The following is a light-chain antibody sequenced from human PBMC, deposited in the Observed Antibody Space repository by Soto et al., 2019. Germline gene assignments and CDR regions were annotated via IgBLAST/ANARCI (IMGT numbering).Light chain of an antibody. CDR3: AAWDDSLNGVV. V-gene: IGLV1-44*01. CDR2: SNN. J-gene: IGLJ2*01. Sequence: QPVLTQPPSASGTPGQRVTISCSGSSSNIGTSTVNWYQQLPGAAPQLLIYSNNQRPSGVPDRFSGSKSGTSASLAISGLQSEDEADYYCAAWDDSLNGVVFGGGTKLTVL. CDR1: SSNIGTST.